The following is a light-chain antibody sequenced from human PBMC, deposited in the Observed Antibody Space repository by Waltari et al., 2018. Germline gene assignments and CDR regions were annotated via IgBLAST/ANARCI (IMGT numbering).Light chain of an antibody. CDR2: NNN. V-gene: IGLV1-44*01. Sequence: QSVLSQPPSVIGTPGQGVTISCSGSSSNTGINTLNWYQQPPGTAPKLLIYNNNQRPSGVPDRFSGSKSGTSASLAISGLRSEDEADYYCAAWDDSLNGWVFGGGTKLTVL. CDR1: SSNTGINT. CDR3: AAWDDSLNGWV. J-gene: IGLJ3*02.